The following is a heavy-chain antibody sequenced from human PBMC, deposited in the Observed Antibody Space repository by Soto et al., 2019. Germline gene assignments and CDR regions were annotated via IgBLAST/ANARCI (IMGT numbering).Heavy chain of an antibody. J-gene: IGHJ4*02. CDR2: ISYDGSNK. CDR1: GFTFSSYA. V-gene: IGHV3-30-3*01. D-gene: IGHD3-22*01. CDR3: AREEYDSSGYPDY. Sequence: QVQLVESGGGGVQPGRSLRLSCAASGFTFSSYAMHWVRQAPGKGLEWVAVISYDGSNKYYADSVKGRITLSRDNSNDTLYLQMKSLRGDDTAVYYCAREEYDSSGYPDYWAEGNLVTVAS.